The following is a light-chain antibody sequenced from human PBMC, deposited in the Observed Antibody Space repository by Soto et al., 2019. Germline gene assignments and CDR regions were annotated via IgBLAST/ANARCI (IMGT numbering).Light chain of an antibody. CDR1: SSDVGGYNY. J-gene: IGLJ1*01. V-gene: IGLV2-8*01. Sequence: QSVLTQPPSASGPFGQSVTISCTGTSSDVGGYNYVSWYQQHPGKAPKLMIYEVSERPSGVPDRFSGSKSGNTASLTVSGLQADDEADYYCSSYSGTNYHYVFGTGTRSPS. CDR3: SSYSGTNYHYV. CDR2: EVS.